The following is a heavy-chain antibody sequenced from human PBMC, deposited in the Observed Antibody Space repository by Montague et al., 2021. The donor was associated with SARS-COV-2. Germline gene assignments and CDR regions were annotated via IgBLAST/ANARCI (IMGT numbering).Heavy chain of an antibody. D-gene: IGHD6-6*01. Sequence: ETLSLTCTVSDGSISSYYWSWIRQPPGKGLEWIGYIYYSGSTNYNPPLKSRVTISVDTSKNQLSLKLSSVTAADTAVYYCARHALNEYSSAWAFGFDYWGQGTLVTVSS. CDR2: IYYSGST. CDR1: DGSISSYY. V-gene: IGHV4-59*08. J-gene: IGHJ4*02. CDR3: ARHALNEYSSAWAFGFDY.